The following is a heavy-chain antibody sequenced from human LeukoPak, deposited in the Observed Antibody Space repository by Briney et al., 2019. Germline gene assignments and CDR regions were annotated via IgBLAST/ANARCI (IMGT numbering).Heavy chain of an antibody. V-gene: IGHV1-2*02. CDR3: ARIDYYYYYGMDV. J-gene: IGHJ6*02. Sequence: ASVKVSCKASGYTFTGYYIHWVRQAPGQGREGMGWINPNSGGTNYAQKFQGRVTMTRDTSISTAYMGLSRLRSDDTAVYYCARIDYYYYYGMDVWGQGTTVTASS. CDR1: GYTFTGYY. CDR2: INPNSGGT.